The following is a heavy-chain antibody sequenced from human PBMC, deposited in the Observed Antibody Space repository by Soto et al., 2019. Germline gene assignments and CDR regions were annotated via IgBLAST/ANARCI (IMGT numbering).Heavy chain of an antibody. J-gene: IGHJ6*02. V-gene: IGHV3-30*18. Sequence: QVQLVESGGGVVQPGRSLRLSCAASGFTLSDYAIHWVRQAPGKGLEWVAVISDDASDKYYGDSVKGRFTISRDSSKNTLYLQMNRLRPEDTAVYKCAKDLRTTISDYGMDVWGQGTTVTVSS. CDR2: ISDDASDK. CDR3: AKDLRTTISDYGMDV. CDR1: GFTLSDYA.